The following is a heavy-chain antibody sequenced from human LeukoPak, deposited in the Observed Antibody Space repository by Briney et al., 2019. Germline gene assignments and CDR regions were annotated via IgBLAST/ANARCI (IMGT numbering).Heavy chain of an antibody. CDR1: GGSISTYY. Sequence: SETLSLTCTVSGGSISTYYWSWLRQPAGKGLEWIGRLHITGSATYSPSLRSRVTISVDTSKNLFSLRLTSVTAADTAVYYCARDSSVVTSSDAFDIWGPGTMVTVSS. CDR2: LHITGSA. V-gene: IGHV4-4*07. CDR3: ARDSSVVTSSDAFDI. J-gene: IGHJ3*02. D-gene: IGHD2-21*02.